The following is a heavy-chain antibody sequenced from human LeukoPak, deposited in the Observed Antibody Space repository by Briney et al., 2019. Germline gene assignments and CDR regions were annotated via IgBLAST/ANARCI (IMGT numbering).Heavy chain of an antibody. D-gene: IGHD3-10*01. CDR2: ISGDGAST. Sequence: GGSLRLSCAASGFTIAIHAMTWVRQAPGKGLEWVSGISGDGASTHYAESVKGQFTISRDNSQNTLFLQMNSLRVEDTATYYCAKDSYVSGRPLHTFDVWGQGTMVTVSS. V-gene: IGHV3-23*01. CDR3: AKDSYVSGRPLHTFDV. CDR1: GFTIAIHA. J-gene: IGHJ3*01.